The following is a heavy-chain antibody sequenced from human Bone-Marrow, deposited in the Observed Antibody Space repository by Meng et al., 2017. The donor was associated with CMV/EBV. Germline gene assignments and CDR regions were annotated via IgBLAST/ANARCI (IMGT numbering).Heavy chain of an antibody. CDR1: GFTFSDYY. CDR3: AKGPYGSRPVGWFDP. CDR2: ISSSGSTI. J-gene: IGHJ5*02. Sequence: GESLKISCAASGFTFSDYYMSWIRQAPGKGLEWVSYISSSGSTIYYADSVKGRFTISRDNSKNTLYLQMNSLRAEDTAVYYCAKGPYGSRPVGWFDPWGQGTLVTVSS. D-gene: IGHD3-10*01. V-gene: IGHV3-11*01.